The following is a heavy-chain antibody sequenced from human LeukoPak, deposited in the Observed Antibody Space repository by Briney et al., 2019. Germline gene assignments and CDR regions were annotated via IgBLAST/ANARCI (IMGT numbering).Heavy chain of an antibody. CDR1: GGSISSGSYY. J-gene: IGHJ5*02. Sequence: SQTLSLTCTVSGGSISSGSYYWSWIRQPAGKGLEWIGRIYTSGSTNYNPSLKSRVTISVDTSKNQFSLRLSSVTAADTAVYYCARAPWYYGSGVEAWGQGTLVTVSS. V-gene: IGHV4-61*02. D-gene: IGHD3-10*01. CDR3: ARAPWYYGSGVEA. CDR2: IYTSGST.